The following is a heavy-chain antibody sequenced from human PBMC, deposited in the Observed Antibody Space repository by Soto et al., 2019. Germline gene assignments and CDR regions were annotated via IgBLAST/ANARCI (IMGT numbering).Heavy chain of an antibody. CDR3: VRFWPPPFSDSLTVYTDAFDY. D-gene: IGHD3-9*01. Sequence: SQNLPLTYTVSAGTTRSSRYYWGWIRQPKGKGLEWIGSIYYSGSTYYNPSLKSRDTISVDTSKSQFSLRLSSVTAADSALFFFVRFWPPPFSDSLTVYTDAFDYWGQG. CDR1: AGTTRSSRYY. J-gene: IGHJ4*02. CDR2: IYYSGST. V-gene: IGHV4-39*01.